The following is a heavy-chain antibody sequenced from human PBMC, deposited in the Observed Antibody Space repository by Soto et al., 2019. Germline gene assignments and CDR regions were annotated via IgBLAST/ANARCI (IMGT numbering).Heavy chain of an antibody. V-gene: IGHV3-30*18. D-gene: IGHD2-21*02. CDR1: GFTFSSYG. Sequence: QVQLVESGGGVVQPGRSLRLSCAASGFTFSSYGMHWVRQAPGKGLEWVAGISYDGSNTYYADSVKGRFTISRDNSKNTLYLQMNRLRAEDTAGYYCAKDRKPLCGGDCLYFAYRGQGTLVTVSS. CDR3: AKDRKPLCGGDCLYFAY. J-gene: IGHJ4*02. CDR2: ISYDGSNT.